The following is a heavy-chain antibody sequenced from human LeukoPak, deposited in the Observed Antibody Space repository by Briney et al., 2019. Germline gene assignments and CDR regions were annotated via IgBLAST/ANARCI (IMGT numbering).Heavy chain of an antibody. CDR1: GFTFSSYG. D-gene: IGHD1-26*01. J-gene: IGHJ2*01. CDR3: AKDAEGSGSYYGWYFDL. V-gene: IGHV3-30*02. CDR2: IRYDGSNK. Sequence: GGSLRLSCAASGFTFSSYGMHWVRQAPGKGLEWVAFIRYDGSNKYYADSVKGRFTISRDNSKNTLHLQMNSLRAEDTAVYYCAKDAEGSGSYYGWYFDLWGRGTLVTVSS.